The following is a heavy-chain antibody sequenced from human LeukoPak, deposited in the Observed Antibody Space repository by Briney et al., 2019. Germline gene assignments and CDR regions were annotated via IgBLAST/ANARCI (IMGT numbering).Heavy chain of an antibody. CDR1: GFTFSSYA. CDR3: ARGSSGYDFSVLGN. D-gene: IGHD3-22*01. CDR2: SYSGGST. V-gene: IGHV3-53*01. Sequence: GGSLRLSCAASGFTFSSYAMSWVRQAPGKGLEWVSVSYSGGSTYYADSVKGRFTISRDNSKNTVYLQMNSLRAEDTAVYYCARGSSGYDFSVLGNWGQGTLVTVSS. J-gene: IGHJ4*02.